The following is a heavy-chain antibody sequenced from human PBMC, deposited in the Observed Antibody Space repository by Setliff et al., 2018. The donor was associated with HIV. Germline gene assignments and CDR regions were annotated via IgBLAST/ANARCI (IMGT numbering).Heavy chain of an antibody. J-gene: IGHJ4*02. CDR3: ARGWEGGMDY. CDR2: INPSGGST. D-gene: IGHD1-26*01. Sequence: RASVNVSCKASGYTFTRYFMHCVRQAPGQGLEWLGMINPSGGSTWYAQKFQGRVTMTGDTSTNTLYMELSSLRSEDTAVYYCARGWEGGMDYWGQGTLVTVSS. CDR1: GYTFTRYF. V-gene: IGHV1-46*01.